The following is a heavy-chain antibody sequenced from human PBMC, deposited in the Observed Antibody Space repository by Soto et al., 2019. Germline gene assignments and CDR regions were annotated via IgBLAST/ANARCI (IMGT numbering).Heavy chain of an antibody. Sequence: GGSLRLSCSASGFTFSSYAMHWVRQAPGKGLEYVSAISSNGGSTYYADSVKGRFTISRDNSKNTLYLQMSSLRAEDTAVYYCVNTGYSSGWFYPEKYYFDYWGQGTLVTVSS. D-gene: IGHD6-19*01. CDR1: GFTFSSYA. CDR2: ISSNGGST. CDR3: VNTGYSSGWFYPEKYYFDY. V-gene: IGHV3-64D*08. J-gene: IGHJ4*02.